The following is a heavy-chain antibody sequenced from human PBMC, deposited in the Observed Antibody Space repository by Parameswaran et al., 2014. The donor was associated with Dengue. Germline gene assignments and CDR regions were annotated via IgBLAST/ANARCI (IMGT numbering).Heavy chain of an antibody. D-gene: IGHD4-11*01. Sequence: RWIRQPPGKGLEWVSVIYSGGSTYYADSVKGRFTISRDNSKNTLYLQMNSLRAEDTAVYYCARALTVKGGVYYFDYWGQGTLVTVSS. CDR2: IYSGGST. J-gene: IGHJ4*02. V-gene: IGHV3-53*01. CDR3: ARALTVKGGVYYFDY.